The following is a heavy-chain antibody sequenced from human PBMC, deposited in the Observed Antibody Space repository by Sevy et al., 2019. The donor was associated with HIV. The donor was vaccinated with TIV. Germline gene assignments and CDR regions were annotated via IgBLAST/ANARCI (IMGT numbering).Heavy chain of an antibody. CDR1: GFTFSGYS. J-gene: IGHJ3*02. Sequence: GGSLRLSCAASGFTFSGYSMNWVRQAPGKGLEWVSSISSSSSYIYYADSVKGRFTISRDNAKNSLYLQMNSLRAEDTAVYYCARVNSGSYQRAFDIWGQGTMVTVSS. D-gene: IGHD1-26*01. CDR3: ARVNSGSYQRAFDI. CDR2: ISSSSSYI. V-gene: IGHV3-21*01.